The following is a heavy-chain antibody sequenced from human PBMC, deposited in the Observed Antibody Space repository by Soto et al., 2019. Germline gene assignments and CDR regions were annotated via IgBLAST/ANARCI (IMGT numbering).Heavy chain of an antibody. CDR1: CGSISRGGYY. J-gene: IGHJ5*02. Sequence: SETLSPTCTVSCGSISRGGYYWSWIRQHPGKGLGWIGYIYYSGSTYYNPSLKSRVTISVDTSKNQFSLKLSSVTAADTAVYYCGRGGIAAAWWFDPWGQGTLVTVSS. CDR2: IYYSGST. CDR3: GRGGIAAAWWFDP. V-gene: IGHV4-31*03. D-gene: IGHD6-13*01.